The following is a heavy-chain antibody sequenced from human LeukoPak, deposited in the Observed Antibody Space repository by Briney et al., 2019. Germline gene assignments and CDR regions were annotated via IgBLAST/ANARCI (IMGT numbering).Heavy chain of an antibody. CDR2: MYLSGTT. D-gene: IGHD3/OR15-3a*01. V-gene: IGHV4-4*02. J-gene: IGHJ4*02. CDR1: GDSINSLDL. Sequence: SETLSLTCTVSGDSINSLDLWSWVRQPPGKGLEWIGEMYLSGTTHSNPSVKSRVTISVDTSKNQFSLKLRSVTAADTAVYYCARHFGTWGQGTLVTVSS. CDR3: ARHFGT.